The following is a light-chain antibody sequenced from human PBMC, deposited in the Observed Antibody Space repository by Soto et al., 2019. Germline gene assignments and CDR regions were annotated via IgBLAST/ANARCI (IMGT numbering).Light chain of an antibody. V-gene: IGKV3-20*01. CDR3: QPDGRSGR. CDR1: QSVSNTY. Sequence: VVSRSPATLSVSPGERCTLSCTARQSVSNTYFAWDQQAPGQAPRPLIHGASNRATGIPDRFSGSGSGTDFTLTSSSMKHEGSILYSCQPDGRSGRFGQETEVDIK. CDR2: GAS. J-gene: IGKJ1*01.